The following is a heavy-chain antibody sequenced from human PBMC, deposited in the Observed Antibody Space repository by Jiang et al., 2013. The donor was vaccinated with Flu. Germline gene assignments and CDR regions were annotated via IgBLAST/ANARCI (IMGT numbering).Heavy chain of an antibody. V-gene: IGHV4-34*01. J-gene: IGHJ5*01. CDR3: ARGQAEVTMMVVVFTSVSLSFDA. Sequence: LKPSETLSLTCAVYGGSLSGYYWSWIRQSPGKGLEWIGEINHSGTTNYNPSLKSRASISLDTSKNQFSLKLTSVTAADTALYFCARGQAEVTMMVVVFTSVSLSFDAWGQGALVTVSS. D-gene: IGHD3-22*01. CDR2: INHSGTT. CDR1: GGSLSGYY.